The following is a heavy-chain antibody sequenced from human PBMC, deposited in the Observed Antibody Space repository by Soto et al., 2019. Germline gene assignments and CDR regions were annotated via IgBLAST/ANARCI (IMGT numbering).Heavy chain of an antibody. CDR3: ARGRYSGYDRYYFDS. J-gene: IGHJ4*02. CDR2: IYHSGST. Sequence: PSETLSLTCAVSGYSLSSGYFWGWIRQPPGKGLEWMGSIYHSGSTYYNSSLKSRLSISVDTSKNRFSLHQTSVTAADTAVYYCARGRYSGYDRYYFDSWGQGTLVTVSS. D-gene: IGHD5-12*01. V-gene: IGHV4-38-2*01. CDR1: GYSLSSGYF.